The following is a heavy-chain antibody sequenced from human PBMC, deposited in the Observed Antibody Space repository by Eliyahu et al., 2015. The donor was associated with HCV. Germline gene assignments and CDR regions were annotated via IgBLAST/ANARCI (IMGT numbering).Heavy chain of an antibody. D-gene: IGHD2-15*01. CDR2: IYHSGST. CDR1: GYSIXSXYY. Sequence: QVQLQESGPGLVKPSETLSLTCAVSGYSIXSXYYWGWIRQPPGKGLEWIGSIYHSGSTYYNPSLKSRVTISVDTSKNQFSLKLSSVTAADTAVYYCARVAARYCSGGSCHLDYWGQGTLVTVSS. J-gene: IGHJ4*02. V-gene: IGHV4-38-2*01. CDR3: ARVAARYCSGGSCHLDY.